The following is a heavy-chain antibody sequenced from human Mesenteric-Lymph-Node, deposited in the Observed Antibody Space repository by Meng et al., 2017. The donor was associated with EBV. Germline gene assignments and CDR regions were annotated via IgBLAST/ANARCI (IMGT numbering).Heavy chain of an antibody. CDR3: ARSPGWYSLDY. D-gene: IGHD6-19*01. J-gene: IGHJ4*02. CDR1: GGSVSSGSDY. CDR2: INYRGST. V-gene: IGHV4-61*01. Sequence: QRREAGPGLVTPSETPPLTSTVSGGSVSSGSDYWSWIRQPPGKGLEWIGYINYRGSTNSNPSLKSRVTISVDTSKNQFSLKLNSVTAADTAVYYCARSPGWYSLDYWGQGTLVTVSS.